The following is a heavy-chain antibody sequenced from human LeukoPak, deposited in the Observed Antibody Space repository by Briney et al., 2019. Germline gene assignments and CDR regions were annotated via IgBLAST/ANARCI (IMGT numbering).Heavy chain of an antibody. D-gene: IGHD3-10*01. CDR3: AKDGGNSMVRGVNKY. CDR1: GFTFSSYA. J-gene: IGHJ4*02. Sequence: PGRSLRLSCEASGFTFSSYAMTWVRQAPGKGLEWVSAISGSGGSTYYADSVKGRFTISRDNSKNTLYLQMNSLRAEDTAVYYCAKDGGNSMVRGVNKYWGQGTLVTVSS. V-gene: IGHV3-23*01. CDR2: ISGSGGST.